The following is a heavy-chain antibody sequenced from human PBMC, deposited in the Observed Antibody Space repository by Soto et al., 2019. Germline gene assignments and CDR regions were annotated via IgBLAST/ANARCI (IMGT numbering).Heavy chain of an antibody. Sequence: QTLSLTCAISGDRVSSNSAAWDCIMHSPSRVLEWLGRTYYRSKFYTHYAVSVRSRIIINPDTSKNQFSLQLNSVTPEDTAVYYCARIVGSSEHDYWGQGTLVTVSS. J-gene: IGHJ4*02. CDR3: ARIVGSSEHDY. CDR2: TYYRSKFYT. V-gene: IGHV6-1*01. CDR1: GDRVSSNSAA. D-gene: IGHD6-13*01.